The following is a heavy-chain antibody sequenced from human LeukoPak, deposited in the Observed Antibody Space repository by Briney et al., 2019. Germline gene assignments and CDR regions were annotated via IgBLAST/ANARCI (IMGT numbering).Heavy chain of an antibody. V-gene: IGHV1-69*13. Sequence: ASVKVSCKASGGTFSSYAISWVRQAPGQGLEWMGGIIPIVGTAKYAQKFQGRVTITADESTSTAYMELRSPRSEDTAVYYCARATVTTFNWFDPWGQGTVVTVSS. CDR3: ARATVTTFNWFDP. J-gene: IGHJ5*02. CDR1: GGTFSSYA. D-gene: IGHD4-17*01. CDR2: IIPIVGTA.